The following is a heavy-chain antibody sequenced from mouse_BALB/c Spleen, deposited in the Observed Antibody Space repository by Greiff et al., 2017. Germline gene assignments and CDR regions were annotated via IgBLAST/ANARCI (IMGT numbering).Heavy chain of an antibody. CDR2: IRNKANGYTT. Sequence: EVMLVESGGGLVQPGGSLRLSCATSGFTFTDYYMSWVRQPPGKALEWLGFIRNKANGYTTEYSASVKGRFTISRDNSQSILYLQMNTLRAEDSATYYCAREKWGAMDYWGQGTSVTVSS. V-gene: IGHV7-3*02. CDR3: AREKWGAMDY. D-gene: IGHD1-3*01. J-gene: IGHJ4*01. CDR1: GFTFTDYY.